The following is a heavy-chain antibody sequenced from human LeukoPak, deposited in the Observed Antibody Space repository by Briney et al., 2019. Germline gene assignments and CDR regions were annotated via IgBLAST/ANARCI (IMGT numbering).Heavy chain of an antibody. CDR3: AKHNFDTFDY. CDR1: GFTFSSYS. J-gene: IGHJ4*02. CDR2: ISSSSSYI. D-gene: IGHD3-9*01. Sequence: PGGSLRLSCAASGFTFSSYSMNWVRQAPGKGLEWVSSISSSSSYIYYADSVKGRFTISRDNAKNSLYLQMNSLRAEDTAVYYCAKHNFDTFDYWGQGTLVPVSS. V-gene: IGHV3-21*01.